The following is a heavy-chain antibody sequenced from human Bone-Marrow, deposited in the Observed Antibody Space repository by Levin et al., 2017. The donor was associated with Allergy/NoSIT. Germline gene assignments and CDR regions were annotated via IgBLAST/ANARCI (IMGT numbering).Heavy chain of an antibody. CDR3: ARAKATGNYFNY. D-gene: IGHD1-1*01. Sequence: HSGGSLRLSCAASGFTFSRFAMSWVRQAPGKGLEWVADISYDGNKKYYADSVQGRFSISRDNSKNTQYLQMNSLRGGDTAVYYCARAKATGNYFNYWGQGTLVTVSS. V-gene: IGHV3-30-3*01. CDR2: ISYDGNKK. J-gene: IGHJ4*02. CDR1: GFTFSRFA.